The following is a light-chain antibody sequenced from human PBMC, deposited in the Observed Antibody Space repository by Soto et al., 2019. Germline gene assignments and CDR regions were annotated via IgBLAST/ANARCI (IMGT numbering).Light chain of an antibody. J-gene: IGKJ5*01. CDR1: QSISKW. CDR2: EAS. Sequence: DIQMTQSPSAVSASVGDTVTIICRASQSISKWLAWYQQKPGTAPKLLIYEASKLESGVSPRFSGSGSGTEFTLTITSLQAGDFATYYCQQYDSYPITFGQGTRLEIK. CDR3: QQYDSYPIT. V-gene: IGKV1-5*02.